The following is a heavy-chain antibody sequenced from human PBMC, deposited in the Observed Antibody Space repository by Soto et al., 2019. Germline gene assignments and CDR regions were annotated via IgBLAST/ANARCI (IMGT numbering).Heavy chain of an antibody. J-gene: IGHJ4*02. CDR1: GLTLSNEW. V-gene: IGHV3-7*03. Sequence: VRPSCAGYGLTLSNEWLSGVRQAPGKGLELVANRNQDGSEKYYVDSVKDRFTISRDNVENSLYLQLNSLRVEDTAVYYCAVYGYGVSAAAYWGEGTLVPVST. CDR3: AVYGYGVSAAAY. D-gene: IGHD4-17*01. CDR2: RNQDGSEK.